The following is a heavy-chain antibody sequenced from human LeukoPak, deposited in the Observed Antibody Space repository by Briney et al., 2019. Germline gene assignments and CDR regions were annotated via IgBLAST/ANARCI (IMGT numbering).Heavy chain of an antibody. CDR2: IRGDENEI. V-gene: IGHV3-74*01. CDR3: ARDYGDYGCDY. D-gene: IGHD4-17*01. J-gene: IGHJ4*02. CDR1: GFTFSSHW. Sequence: GGSLRLSCEASGFTFSSHWMHWVRQVPGKGLVWVARIRGDENEIDYADSVKGRFTISRDNAKNTLYLQMNSLRVEDTAVYYCARDYGDYGCDYWGQGTPVTVSS.